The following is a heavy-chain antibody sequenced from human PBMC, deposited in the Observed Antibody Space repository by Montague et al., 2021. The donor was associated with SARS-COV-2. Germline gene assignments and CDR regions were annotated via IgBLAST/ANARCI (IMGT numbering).Heavy chain of an antibody. V-gene: IGHV4-59*13. CDR2: VFDSGST. CDR1: SGSISSYY. D-gene: IGHD5-12*01. J-gene: IGHJ6*02. CDR3: ARGEWLRGGMDV. Sequence: SETLSLTCTVSSGSISSYYWSWIRQPPGNGLEWIGHVFDSGSTNYNPSLKSRVTISVDTSKNQFSLELSSVTAADTAVYYCARGEWLRGGMDVWGQGTTVTVSS.